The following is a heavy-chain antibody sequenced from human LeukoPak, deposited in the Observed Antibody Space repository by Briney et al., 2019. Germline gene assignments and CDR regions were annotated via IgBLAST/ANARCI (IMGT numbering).Heavy chain of an antibody. V-gene: IGHV1-2*02. CDR2: INPNSGGT. CDR3: ARVLGGYSGYASLYYYYYYYMDV. D-gene: IGHD5-12*01. J-gene: IGHJ6*03. Sequence: EASVKVSCKASGYTFTGYYMHWVRQAPGQGLEWMGWINPNSGGTNYAQKFQGRVTMTRDTSISTAYMELSRLRSEDTAVYYCARVLGGYSGYASLYYYYYYYMDVWGKGTTVTVSS. CDR1: GYTFTGYY.